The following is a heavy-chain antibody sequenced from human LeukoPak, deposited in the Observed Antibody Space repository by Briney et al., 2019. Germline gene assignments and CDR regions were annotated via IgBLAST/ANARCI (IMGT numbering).Heavy chain of an antibody. Sequence: QSGRSLRLSCAASGFTFSSYGMHWVRQAPGKGLEWVAVISYDGSNKYYADSVKGRFTISRDNSKNTLYLQMNSLRAEDTAVYYCAKDPSSEIEVALGAFDIWGQGTMVTVSS. J-gene: IGHJ3*02. V-gene: IGHV3-30*18. CDR3: AKDPSSEIEVALGAFDI. CDR1: GFTFSSYG. CDR2: ISYDGSNK. D-gene: IGHD3-22*01.